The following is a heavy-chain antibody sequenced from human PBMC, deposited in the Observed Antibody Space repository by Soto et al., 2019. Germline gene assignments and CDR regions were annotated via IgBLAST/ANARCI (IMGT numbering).Heavy chain of an antibody. CDR3: ASMVGCSSTSCYPLYYFDY. D-gene: IGHD2-2*01. Sequence: PSETLSLTCTVSGGSISSGGYYWSWIRQHPGKGLEWIGYIYYSGSTYYNPSLKSRVTISVDTSKNQFSLKLSSVTAADTAVYYCASMVGCSSTSCYPLYYFDYWGQGALVTVSS. CDR1: GGSISSGGYY. CDR2: IYYSGST. J-gene: IGHJ4*02. V-gene: IGHV4-31*03.